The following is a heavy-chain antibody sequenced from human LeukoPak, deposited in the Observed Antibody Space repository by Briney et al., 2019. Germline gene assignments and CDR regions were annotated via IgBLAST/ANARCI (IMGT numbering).Heavy chain of an antibody. CDR2: IKQDGSNK. V-gene: IGHV3-30*02. D-gene: IGHD2-2*01. J-gene: IGHJ4*02. CDR3: AKVKASSGDALDY. CDR1: GFTFSSYW. Sequence: GGSLRLSCAASGFTFSSYWMHWVRQTPGKGLEWVANIKQDGSNKYYADSVKGRFTISRDNSKNTLYLQMNSLRAEDTAVYYCAKVKASSGDALDYWGQGTLVTVSS.